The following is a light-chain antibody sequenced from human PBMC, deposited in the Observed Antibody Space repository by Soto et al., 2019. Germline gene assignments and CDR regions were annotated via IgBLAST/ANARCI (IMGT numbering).Light chain of an antibody. CDR2: WAS. CDR3: QQYYNTPHT. J-gene: IGKJ2*01. CDR1: QSVLYSSNNKNY. V-gene: IGKV4-1*01. Sequence: DIVMTQSPDSLTVSLGERATINCKSSQSVLYSSNNKNYLAWYQQKPGQPPKLLIYWASTRESGVPDRFSGSGSGTAFSLTIRSLQAEDVAVYYCQQYYNTPHTFGQGTKLEIK.